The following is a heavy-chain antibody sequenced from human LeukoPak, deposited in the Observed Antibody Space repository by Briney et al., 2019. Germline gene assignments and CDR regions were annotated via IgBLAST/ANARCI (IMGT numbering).Heavy chain of an antibody. D-gene: IGHD5-18*01. Sequence: GASVKVSCKASGYTFTSYGISWVRQAPGQGLEWMGWISAYNGNTNYAQKLQGRVTMTTDTSTSTAYMELRSLRSDDTAVYYCARGGAXRGYSYGQGXYYXMDXWGXGTT. CDR1: GYTFTSYG. V-gene: IGHV1-18*01. CDR2: ISAYNGNT. J-gene: IGHJ6*03. CDR3: ARGGAXRGYSYGQGXYYXMDX.